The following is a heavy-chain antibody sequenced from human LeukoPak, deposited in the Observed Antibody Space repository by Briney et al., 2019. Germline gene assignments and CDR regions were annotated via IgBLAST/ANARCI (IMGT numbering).Heavy chain of an antibody. CDR3: ASGSGNWNYYYGMDV. V-gene: IGHV3-21*04. J-gene: IGHJ6*02. Sequence: PGGSLRLSCAASGFTFSSYSMNWVRQAPGKGLEWVSSISSSSSYIYYADSVKGRFTISRDNAKNSLYLQMNSLRAEDTAVYYCASGSGNWNYYYGMDVWGQGTTVTVSS. CDR2: ISSSSSYI. D-gene: IGHD3-10*01. CDR1: GFTFSSYS.